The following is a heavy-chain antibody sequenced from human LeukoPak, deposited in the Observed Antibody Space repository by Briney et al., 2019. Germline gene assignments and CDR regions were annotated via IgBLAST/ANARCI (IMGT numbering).Heavy chain of an antibody. J-gene: IGHJ4*02. CDR3: ASIPISSRYYFDY. CDR2: IYYSGST. V-gene: IGHV4-39*01. Sequence: SETLSLTCTVPGGSISSSSYYWGWIRQPPGKGLEWIGSIYYSGSTYYNPSLKSRVTISVDTSKNQFSLKLSSVTAADTAVYYCASIPISSRYYFDYWGQGTLVTVSS. CDR1: GGSISSSSYY. D-gene: IGHD2-2*02.